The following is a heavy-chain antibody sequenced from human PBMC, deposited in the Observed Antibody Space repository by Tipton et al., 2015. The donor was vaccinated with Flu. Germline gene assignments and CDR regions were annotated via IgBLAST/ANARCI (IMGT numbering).Heavy chain of an antibody. Sequence: LVKPTQTLSLTCAISGDSVSSNSAAWNWIRQSPSRGLEWLGRTYYRSKWYNDYAVSVKSRITINPDTSKNQFSLQLNSVTPEDRADFYCAKDADAFFDIWAQGPLPPVSS. CDR3: AKDADAFFDI. CDR2: TYYRSKWYN. CDR1: GDSVSSNSAA. V-gene: IGHV6-1*01. D-gene: IGHD3-16*01. J-gene: IGHJ3*02.